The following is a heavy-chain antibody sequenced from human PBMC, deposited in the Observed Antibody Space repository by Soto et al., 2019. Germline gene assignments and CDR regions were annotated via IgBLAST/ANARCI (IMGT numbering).Heavy chain of an antibody. J-gene: IGHJ4*02. D-gene: IGHD2-8*01. CDR1: GFTFSSYA. Sequence: EVQLLESGGGLVQPGGSLRLSCAASGFTFSSYAMSWVRQAPGKGLECVSAISGSGGSTYYADSVKGRFTISRDNSKKALYLQMNSLRAEDTAVYYCARGVNEDYWGQGTLVTVSS. CDR3: ARGVNEDY. CDR2: ISGSGGST. V-gene: IGHV3-23*01.